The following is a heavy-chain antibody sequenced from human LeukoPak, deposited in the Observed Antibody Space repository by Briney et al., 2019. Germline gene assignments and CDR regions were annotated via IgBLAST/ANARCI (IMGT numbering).Heavy chain of an antibody. CDR3: AKNLLGSGAYSWYFDL. Sequence: GGSLRLSCAASGFTFSSHGMSWVRQTPGKGLEWVSSISTSGDGTVYADSVKGRVTISRDNSKNTLYLQMNSLRAEDTAVYSCAKNLLGSGAYSWYFDLWGRGTLATVSS. CDR1: GFTFSSHG. CDR2: ISTSGDGT. J-gene: IGHJ2*01. D-gene: IGHD1-26*01. V-gene: IGHV3-23*01.